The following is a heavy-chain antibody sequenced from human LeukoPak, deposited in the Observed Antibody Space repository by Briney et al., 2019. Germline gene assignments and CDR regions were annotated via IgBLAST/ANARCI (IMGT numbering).Heavy chain of an antibody. CDR2: IGSASIYI. J-gene: IGHJ4*02. Sequence: GGSLRLSCAASGFTFSSYSMNWVRQAPGKGLEWVASIGSASIYIEYTDSVKGRFTISRDNAKNSLYLQMNSLRADDTAVYSSAKDRQRGKSWVRAIDYWGQGTLVTVSS. CDR3: AKDRQRGKSWVRAIDY. CDR1: GFTFSSYS. V-gene: IGHV3-21*01. D-gene: IGHD6-25*01.